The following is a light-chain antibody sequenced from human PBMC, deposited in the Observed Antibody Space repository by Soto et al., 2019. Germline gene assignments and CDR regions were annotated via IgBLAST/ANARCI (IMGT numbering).Light chain of an antibody. Sequence: QSALTQPASVSGSPGQSITISCTGTSSDVGGYNFVSWYQQHPGKAPKLMIYDVTNRPSGVSNRFSGSKSGNTASLTISGIQAEDEADYYCISYSSSTSPYVLGTGTKVTV. CDR1: SSDVGGYNF. V-gene: IGLV2-14*01. CDR2: DVT. J-gene: IGLJ1*01. CDR3: ISYSSSTSPYV.